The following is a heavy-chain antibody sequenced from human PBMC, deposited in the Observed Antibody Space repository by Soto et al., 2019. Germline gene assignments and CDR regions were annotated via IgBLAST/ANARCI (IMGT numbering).Heavy chain of an antibody. CDR2: IYSGGST. V-gene: IGHV3-66*01. D-gene: IGHD4-4*01. Sequence: PGWCLGLASAASGFTVWIYDMSWVRKAPGKGLEWVSVIYSGGSTYYADSVKGRFTISRDNSKNTLYLQMNSLRAEDTAVYYCARDGTSLSKGNWFDPWGQGTLVTVSS. CDR3: ARDGTSLSKGNWFDP. CDR1: GFTVWIYD. J-gene: IGHJ5*02.